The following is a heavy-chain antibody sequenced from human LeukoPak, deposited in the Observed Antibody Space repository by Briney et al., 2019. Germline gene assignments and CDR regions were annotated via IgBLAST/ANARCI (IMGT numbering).Heavy chain of an antibody. D-gene: IGHD1-26*01. CDR3: ARHRGIGGSYFILPERWYNWFDP. Sequence: SETLSLTCTVSGYSISSGYYWGWIRQPPGKGLEWIGRIYSSGSTNYNPSLKSRVTISLDTSKNQFSLKLSSVTAADTAVYYCARHRGIGGSYFILPERWYNWFDPWGQGTLVTVSS. CDR2: IYSSGST. J-gene: IGHJ5*02. CDR1: GYSISSGYY. V-gene: IGHV4-38-2*02.